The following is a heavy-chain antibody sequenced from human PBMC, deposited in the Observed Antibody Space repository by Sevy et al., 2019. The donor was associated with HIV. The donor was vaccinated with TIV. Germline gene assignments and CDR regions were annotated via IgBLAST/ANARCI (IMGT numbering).Heavy chain of an antibody. V-gene: IGHV4-61*01. CDR1: GGSISSGSYY. D-gene: IGHD3-10*01. Sequence: SETLSLTWTVSGGSISSGSYYWSWIRQSPGKGLEWIGYIHYSGSTNYNPSLKSRVTISVDTSKNQFSLKLSSVTAADTAVXXXARXXXSYPYYFDYWGQGTLVTVSS. CDR3: ARXXXSYPYYFDY. J-gene: IGHJ4*02. CDR2: IHYSGST.